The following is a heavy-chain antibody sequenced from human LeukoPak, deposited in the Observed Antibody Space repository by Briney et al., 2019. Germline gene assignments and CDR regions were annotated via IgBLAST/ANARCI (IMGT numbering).Heavy chain of an antibody. CDR2: IYPCDSDT. D-gene: IGHD1-26*01. V-gene: IGHV5-51*01. CDR3: ARSSPRGSRELLEYFDY. Sequence: AESLKISCKGSAYSFTSYWIGCVRQMPGKDLEWMGIIYPCDSDTRYSPSFQGQLTISADKSISTAYLQWTTLTASDPPMYYCARSSPRGSRELLEYFDYWGQGTLVTVSS. J-gene: IGHJ4*02. CDR1: AYSFTSYW.